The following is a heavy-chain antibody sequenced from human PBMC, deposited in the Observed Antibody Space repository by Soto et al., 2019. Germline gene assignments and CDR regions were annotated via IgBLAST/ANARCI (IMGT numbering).Heavy chain of an antibody. J-gene: IGHJ4*02. Sequence: ASVKVSCKASGYTFTSYAMHWVRQAPGQRLEWMGWINAGNGNTKYSQKFQGRVTITRDTSASTAYMELSSLRSEDTAVYYCARVGPDSTVTPYYFDYWGQGTLVTVS. V-gene: IGHV1-3*01. CDR1: GYTFTSYA. D-gene: IGHD4-4*01. CDR2: INAGNGNT. CDR3: ARVGPDSTVTPYYFDY.